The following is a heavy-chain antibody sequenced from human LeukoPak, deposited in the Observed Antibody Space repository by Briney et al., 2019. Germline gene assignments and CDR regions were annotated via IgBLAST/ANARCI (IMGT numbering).Heavy chain of an antibody. CDR2: ISSSSSYI. CDR1: GFTFSSCS. J-gene: IGHJ4*02. CDR3: ARVDGLAAAGIRYFDY. D-gene: IGHD6-13*01. Sequence: GGSLRLSCAASGFTFSSCSMNWVRQAPGKGLEWVSSISSSSSYIYYADSVKGRFTISRDNAKNSLYLQMNSLRAEDTAVYYCARVDGLAAAGIRYFDYWGQGTLVTVSS. V-gene: IGHV3-21*01.